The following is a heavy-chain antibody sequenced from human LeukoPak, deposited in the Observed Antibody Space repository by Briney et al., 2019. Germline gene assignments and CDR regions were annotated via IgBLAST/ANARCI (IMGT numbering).Heavy chain of an antibody. V-gene: IGHV3-73*01. CDR3: ARQYGAIAAASL. J-gene: IGHJ4*02. CDR1: GFTFSGSD. Sequence: PGGSLRLSCAASGFTFSGSDMHWVRQASGKGLEWVGRIRSKANSYATTYAASVKGRFTISRDDSKNTAYLQMNSLKTEDTAVYYCARQYGAIAAASLWGQGTLVTVSS. D-gene: IGHD6-13*01. CDR2: IRSKANSYAT.